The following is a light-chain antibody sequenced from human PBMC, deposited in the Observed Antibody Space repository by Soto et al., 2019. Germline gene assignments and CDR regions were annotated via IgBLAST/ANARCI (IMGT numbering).Light chain of an antibody. V-gene: IGKV3-20*01. Sequence: EIVLTQSPGTLSLSPGERATLSCRASQSVSSSYLAWYQQKPGQAPRLPIYGASSRATGIPERFSGSGSGTDFTLTISRLDPEDFAVYYCQQYGSSQTFGQGTKVEIK. J-gene: IGKJ1*01. CDR3: QQYGSSQT. CDR1: QSVSSSY. CDR2: GAS.